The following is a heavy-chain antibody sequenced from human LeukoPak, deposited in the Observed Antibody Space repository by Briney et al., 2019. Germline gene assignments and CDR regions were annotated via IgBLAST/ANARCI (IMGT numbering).Heavy chain of an antibody. CDR3: AKDGLSRMDV. CDR1: GFTVSSNY. V-gene: IGHV3-66*01. J-gene: IGHJ6*04. D-gene: IGHD3-16*02. Sequence: GGSLRLSCAASGFTVSSNYMSWVRQAPGKGLEWVSLIYTGGSTSYADSVKGRFTVSRDNSKNTLYLQMNSLRAEDTAVYYCAKDGLSRMDVWGKGTTVTVSS. CDR2: IYTGGST.